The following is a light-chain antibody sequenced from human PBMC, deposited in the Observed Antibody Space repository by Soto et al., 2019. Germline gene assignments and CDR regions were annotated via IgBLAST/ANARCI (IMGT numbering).Light chain of an antibody. CDR3: QHYNNWPFT. CDR1: QSVSSN. J-gene: IGKJ3*01. Sequence: EIVMTQSPATLSVSPGERATLSCRASQSVSSNLAWYQHKPGQAPRLLIYGASTRATGIPARFSGSGSGTEFSLTISSLKSEDFAVYYCQHYNNWPFTFGPGTKVDIK. CDR2: GAS. V-gene: IGKV3-15*01.